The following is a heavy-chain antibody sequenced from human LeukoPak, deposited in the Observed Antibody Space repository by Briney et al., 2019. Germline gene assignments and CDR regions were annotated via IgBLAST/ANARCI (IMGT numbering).Heavy chain of an antibody. D-gene: IGHD3-10*01. Sequence: PSETLSLTCAVYGGSFSGYYWSWIRQPPGKGLEWIGEINHSGSTNYNPSLKSRVTISVDTSKNQFSLKLSSVTAADTAVYYCARHGGWDFALWGPGTLVTASS. CDR3: ARHGGWDFAL. J-gene: IGHJ2*01. V-gene: IGHV4-34*01. CDR1: GGSFSGYY. CDR2: INHSGST.